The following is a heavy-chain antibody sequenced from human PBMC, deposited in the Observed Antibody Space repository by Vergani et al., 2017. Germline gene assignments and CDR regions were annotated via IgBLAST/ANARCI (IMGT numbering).Heavy chain of an antibody. D-gene: IGHD4-17*01. J-gene: IGHJ6*02. V-gene: IGHV1-69*01. CDR1: GGTFSSYA. CDR3: AKYTVTTIPWDYYGMDV. Sequence: QVQLVQSGAEVKKPGSSVKVSCKASGGTFSSYAISWVRQAPGQGLEWMGGIIPIFGTANYAQKYQGRVTITADESTSTAYMELSSLISEDTAVYYCAKYTVTTIPWDYYGMDVWGQGTTVTVSS. CDR2: IIPIFGTA.